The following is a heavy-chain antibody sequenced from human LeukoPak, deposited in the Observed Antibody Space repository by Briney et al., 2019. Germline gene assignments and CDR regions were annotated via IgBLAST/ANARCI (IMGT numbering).Heavy chain of an antibody. D-gene: IGHD6-19*01. Sequence: GGSLRLSSAASGFTLCNAWMRWVPPAPGKGLEWVGRPKIKTAGGTTDYAAPVKGRFTISRYDSKNTLYLQMNSLKTEDTAVYYCTTEDHHRYSSGWYADYWGQGTLVTVSS. V-gene: IGHV3-15*01. CDR3: TTEDHHRYSSGWYADY. CDR1: GFTLCNAW. CDR2: PKIKTAGGTT. J-gene: IGHJ4*02.